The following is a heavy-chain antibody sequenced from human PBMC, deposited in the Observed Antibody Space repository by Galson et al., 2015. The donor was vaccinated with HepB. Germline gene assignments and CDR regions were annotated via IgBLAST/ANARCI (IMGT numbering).Heavy chain of an antibody. CDR1: GFTFSSYS. CDR3: ARESSSWYDYYYYGMDV. V-gene: IGHV3-21*01. J-gene: IGHJ6*02. CDR2: ISSSSSYI. D-gene: IGHD6-13*01. Sequence: SLRLSCAASGFTFSSYSMNWVRQAPGKGLEWVSSISSSSSYIYYADSVKGRFTISRDNAKNSLYLQMNSLRAEDTAVYYCARESSSWYDYYYYGMDVWGQGTTVTVSS.